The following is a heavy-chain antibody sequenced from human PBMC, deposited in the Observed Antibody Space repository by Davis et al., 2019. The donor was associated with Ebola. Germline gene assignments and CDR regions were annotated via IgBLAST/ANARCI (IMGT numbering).Heavy chain of an antibody. J-gene: IGHJ4*02. D-gene: IGHD3-22*01. Sequence: KISCKGSGYSFTSYWISWVRQMPGKGLEWMGRIDPSDSYTNYSPSFQGHVTISADKSISTAYLQWSSLKASDTAMYYCARLSLGYDDSSGYYPPNDFDYWGQGTLVTVSS. CDR1: GYSFTSYW. CDR2: IDPSDSYT. CDR3: ARLSLGYDDSSGYYPPNDFDY. V-gene: IGHV5-10-1*01.